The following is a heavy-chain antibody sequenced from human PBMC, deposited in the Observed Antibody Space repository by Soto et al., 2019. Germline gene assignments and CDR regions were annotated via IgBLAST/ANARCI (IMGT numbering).Heavy chain of an antibody. CDR3: ARDEQQLYHLDY. CDR2: ISSSSSYI. V-gene: IGHV3-21*01. D-gene: IGHD6-13*01. Sequence: GGSLRLSCAASGFTFSSYSMNWIRQAPGKGLEWVSSISSSSSYIYYADSVKGRFTISRDNAKNSLYLQMNSLRAEDTAVYYCARDEQQLYHLDYWGQGTLVTVYS. CDR1: GFTFSSYS. J-gene: IGHJ4*02.